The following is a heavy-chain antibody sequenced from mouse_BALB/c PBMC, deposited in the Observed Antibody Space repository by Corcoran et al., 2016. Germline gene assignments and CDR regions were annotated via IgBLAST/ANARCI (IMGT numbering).Heavy chain of an antibody. J-gene: IGHJ4*01. CDR2: INTYTGEP. CDR3: AREPYAMDY. V-gene: IGHV9-1*02. Sequence: QIQLVQYGPELKKPGETVKMSGKASGYTFTNYGMNWVKQAPGKGLKWMGWINTYTGEPTYVDDFKGRFAFSLETSASTAYLQINNLKNEDMATYFCAREPYAMDYWGQGTSVTVSS. CDR1: GYTFTNYG.